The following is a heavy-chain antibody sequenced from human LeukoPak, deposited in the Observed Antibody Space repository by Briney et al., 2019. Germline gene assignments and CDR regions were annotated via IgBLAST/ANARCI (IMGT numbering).Heavy chain of an antibody. CDR3: ARDGGEQIVGPFDY. V-gene: IGHV3-30-3*01. J-gene: IGHJ4*02. CDR1: GFTFSSYA. Sequence: GGSLRLSCAASGFTFSSYAMHWVRQAPGKGLEWVAVISYDGSNKYYADSVKGRFTISRDNSKNTLYLQMNSLRAEDTAVYYCARDGGEQIVGPFDYWGQGTLVTVSS. D-gene: IGHD6-6*01. CDR2: ISYDGSNK.